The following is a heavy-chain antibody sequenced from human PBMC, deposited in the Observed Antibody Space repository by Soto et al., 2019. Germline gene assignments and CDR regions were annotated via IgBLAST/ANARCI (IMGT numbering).Heavy chain of an antibody. D-gene: IGHD4-17*01. J-gene: IGHJ6*02. Sequence: QVQLVESGGGVVQPGRSLRLSCAASGFTFSSYAMHWVRQAPGKGLEWVAVISYDGSNKYYADSVKGRFTISRDNSKNTLYLQMNSRRAEDTAVYYCARDLVDYGDYVPQYYYYYGMDVWGQGTTVTVSS. V-gene: IGHV3-30-3*01. CDR2: ISYDGSNK. CDR1: GFTFSSYA. CDR3: ARDLVDYGDYVPQYYYYYGMDV.